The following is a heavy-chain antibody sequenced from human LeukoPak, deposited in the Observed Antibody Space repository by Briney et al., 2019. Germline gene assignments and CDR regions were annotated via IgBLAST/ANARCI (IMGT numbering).Heavy chain of an antibody. V-gene: IGHV3-30*03. CDR2: ISYDGSNK. Sequence: PGRSLRLSCAASGFTFSSYGMHWVRQAPGKGLEWVAVISYDGSNKYYADSVKGRFTISRDNSKNTLYLQMNSLRAEDRAVYYCARDLRLRFGEFEAYYYYGMDVWGQGTTVTVSS. J-gene: IGHJ6*02. CDR3: ARDLRLRFGEFEAYYYYGMDV. D-gene: IGHD3-10*01. CDR1: GFTFSSYG.